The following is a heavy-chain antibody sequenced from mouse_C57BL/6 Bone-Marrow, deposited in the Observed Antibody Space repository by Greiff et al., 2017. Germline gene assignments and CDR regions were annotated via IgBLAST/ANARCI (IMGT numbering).Heavy chain of an antibody. CDR2: IHPSDSDT. V-gene: IGHV1-74*01. CDR1: GYTFTSYW. CDR3: AMDIYYDYAVSLDLAIDY. J-gene: IGHJ4*01. D-gene: IGHD2-4*01. Sequence: VQLQQPGAELVKPGASVKVSCKASGYTFTSYWMHWVKQRPGQGLEWIGRIHPSDSDTNYNHKFKGQATLTVDNSSSTAYMQLSSLTSVDSAVYYCAMDIYYDYAVSLDLAIDYWGQGTSVTVSS.